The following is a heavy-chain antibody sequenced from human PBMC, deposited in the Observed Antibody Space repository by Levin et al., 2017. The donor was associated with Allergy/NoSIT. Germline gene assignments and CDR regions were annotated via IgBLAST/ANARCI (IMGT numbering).Heavy chain of an antibody. J-gene: IGHJ6*02. CDR2: ISYDGRIK. CDR1: GFTFSNYA. CDR3: ARDSGGPLGIFYAMDV. D-gene: IGHD1-26*01. V-gene: IGHV3-30*01. Sequence: GGSLRLSCAASGFTFSNYAMHWVRQAPGKGLEWVALISYDGRIKYYADSLKGRLTISRDNYKKTLDLQMVSLRNEDTAAYRWARDSGGPLGIFYAMDVWGQGTTVTVSS.